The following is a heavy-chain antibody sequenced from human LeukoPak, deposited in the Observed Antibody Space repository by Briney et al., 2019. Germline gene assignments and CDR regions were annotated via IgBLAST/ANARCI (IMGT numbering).Heavy chain of an antibody. D-gene: IGHD1-26*01. CDR1: GGSISSGGYY. V-gene: IGHV4-31*03. J-gene: IGHJ5*02. CDR2: IYYSGST. CDR3: ARAGELNYNWFDP. Sequence: SQTLSLTCTVSGGSISSGGYYWSWIRQHPGKGLEWIGYIYYSGSTCYNPSLKSRVTISVDTSKNQFSLKLSSVTAADTAVYYCARAGELNYNWFDPWGQGTLVTVSS.